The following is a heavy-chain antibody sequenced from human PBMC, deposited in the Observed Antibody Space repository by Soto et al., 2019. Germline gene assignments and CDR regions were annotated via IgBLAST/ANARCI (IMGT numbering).Heavy chain of an antibody. J-gene: IGHJ5*02. Sequence: PSETLSLTCAVYGGSFSGYYWSWIRQPPGKGLEWIGEINHSGSTNYNPSLKSRVTISVDTSKNQFSLKLGSVTAADTAVYYCARGRGLKNRFDPWGQGTLVTVSS. CDR1: GGSFSGYY. CDR3: ARGRGLKNRFDP. V-gene: IGHV4-34*01. D-gene: IGHD3-10*01. CDR2: INHSGST.